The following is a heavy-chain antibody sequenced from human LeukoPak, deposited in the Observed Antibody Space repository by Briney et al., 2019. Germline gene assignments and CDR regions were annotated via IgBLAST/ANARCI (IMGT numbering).Heavy chain of an antibody. Sequence: ASVKVSCKASGYTFSGDYVHWVRQAPGQGLEWMGRINPSTGGTTYAQKFQGRVTMTRDTSVRTAYMELNRLTSDDTAVYFCARDRNFYSGSFASWGQGTLVTVSS. D-gene: IGHD1-26*01. V-gene: IGHV1-2*06. CDR1: GYTFSGDY. CDR3: ARDRNFYSGSFAS. J-gene: IGHJ4*02. CDR2: INPSTGGT.